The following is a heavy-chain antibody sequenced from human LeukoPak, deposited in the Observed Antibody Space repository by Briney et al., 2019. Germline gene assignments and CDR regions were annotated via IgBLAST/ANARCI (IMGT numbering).Heavy chain of an antibody. CDR3: ARPAGTYDYSYGMDV. J-gene: IGHJ6*02. CDR2: IWYDGSNK. CDR1: GFTFSSYG. V-gene: IGHV3-33*01. Sequence: ERSLRLSCAASGFTFSSYGMHWVRQAPGKGLEWVAVIWYDGSNKYYADSVKGRFTISRDNSKNTLYLQMNSLRAEDTAVYYCARPAGTYDYSYGMDVWGQGTTVTVSS. D-gene: IGHD6-19*01.